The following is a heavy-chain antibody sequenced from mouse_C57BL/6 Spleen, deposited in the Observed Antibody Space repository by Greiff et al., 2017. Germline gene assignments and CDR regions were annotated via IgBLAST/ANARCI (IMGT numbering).Heavy chain of an antibody. CDR1: GYAFTNYL. CDR3: ARSVPYGKEDAMDY. D-gene: IGHD2-1*01. J-gene: IGHJ4*01. CDR2: INPGSGGT. V-gene: IGHV1-54*01. Sequence: VQLQQSGAELVRPGTSVKVSCKASGYAFTNYLIEWVKQRPGQGLEWIGVINPGSGGTTYNEKFKGKATLTADKSSSTAYMQLSSLTSEDSAVYFCARSVPYGKEDAMDYWGQGTSVTVSS.